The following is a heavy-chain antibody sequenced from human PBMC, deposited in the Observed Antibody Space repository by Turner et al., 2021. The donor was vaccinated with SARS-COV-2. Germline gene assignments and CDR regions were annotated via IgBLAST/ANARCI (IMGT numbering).Heavy chain of an antibody. Sequence: VQLQESGPALVKPSRTLSLACTVSGASFSIGGYYCRWIRQHPGNGLEWIGYIYYSGSTYYNPSVKSGVTISVDTSKNQFSLKQSSVTAADTAVYYCARDDGGNSNYFDYWGQGTLVTVSS. D-gene: IGHD2-21*02. J-gene: IGHJ4*02. CDR1: GASFSIGGYY. CDR3: ARDDGGNSNYFDY. CDR2: IYYSGST. V-gene: IGHV4-31*03.